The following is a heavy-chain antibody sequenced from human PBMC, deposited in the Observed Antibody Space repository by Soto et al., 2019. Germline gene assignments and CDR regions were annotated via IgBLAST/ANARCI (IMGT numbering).Heavy chain of an antibody. CDR1: GGTFSSYA. Sequence: QVQLVQSGAEVKKPGSSVKVSCKASGGTFSSYAISSVRQAPGQGLAWMGGIIPIFGTADYAQKFQGRVTITADESTSTASMELSSLRSEDTAVYDCASQLTGDYYYYGMDVWGQGTTVTVSS. J-gene: IGHJ6*02. V-gene: IGHV1-69*12. D-gene: IGHD7-27*01. CDR3: ASQLTGDYYYYGMDV. CDR2: IIPIFGTA.